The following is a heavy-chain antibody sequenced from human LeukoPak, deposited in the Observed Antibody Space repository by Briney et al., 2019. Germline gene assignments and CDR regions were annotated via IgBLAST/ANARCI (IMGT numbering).Heavy chain of an antibody. CDR2: IYYSGNT. V-gene: IGHV4-39*01. D-gene: IGHD6-13*01. Sequence: SETLSLTCAVSGGPISSSSYYWGWIRQPPGKGLEWIGSIYYSGNTYYNPSLKSRVTISVDTSKNQFSLKLSSVTAADTAVYYCASVIAAAGSFDYWGQGTLVTVST. J-gene: IGHJ4*02. CDR1: GGPISSSSYY. CDR3: ASVIAAAGSFDY.